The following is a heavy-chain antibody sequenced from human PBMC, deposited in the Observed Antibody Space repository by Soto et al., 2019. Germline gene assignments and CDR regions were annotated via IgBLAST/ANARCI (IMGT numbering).Heavy chain of an antibody. Sequence: QVQLQQWGAGLLKPSETLSLTCAVYGGSFSGYYWSWIRQPPGKGLEWIGEINHSGSTNYNPSLKSRVTIXXAXSXXHFALKLSSVTAADTAVYYCARGGVVPADNRGLDYWGQGTLVTVSS. CDR1: GGSFSGYY. CDR2: INHSGST. CDR3: ARGGVVPADNRGLDY. V-gene: IGHV4-34*01. J-gene: IGHJ4*02. D-gene: IGHD2-2*01.